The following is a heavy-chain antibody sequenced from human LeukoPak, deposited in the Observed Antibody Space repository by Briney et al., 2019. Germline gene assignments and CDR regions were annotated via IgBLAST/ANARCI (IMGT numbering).Heavy chain of an antibody. CDR2: IYYSGST. D-gene: IGHD1-26*01. CDR3: ARSGSYYYSFHS. Sequence: PSETLSLTCTVSGGSISSSSYYWGWIRQPPGKGLEWIGTIYYSGSTYYSPSLKSRVTISVDTSKNQFSLKLSSVTAADTAVYYCARSGSYYYSFHSWGQGTLVTISS. CDR1: GGSISSSSYY. V-gene: IGHV4-39*01. J-gene: IGHJ4*02.